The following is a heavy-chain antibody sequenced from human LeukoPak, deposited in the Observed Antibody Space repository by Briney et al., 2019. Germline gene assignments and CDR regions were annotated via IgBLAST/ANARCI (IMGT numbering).Heavy chain of an antibody. Sequence: GGSLRLSCTASGFTFGDYAMSWVRQAPGKGLEWVGRIKSKTDGGTTDYAAPVKGRFTISRDDSKNTLYLQMNSLKTEDTAVYYCTTGTTDIVVVPAAPSAFDIWGQGTMVTVSS. D-gene: IGHD2-2*01. CDR2: IKSKTDGGTT. J-gene: IGHJ3*02. V-gene: IGHV3-15*01. CDR3: TTGTTDIVVVPAAPSAFDI. CDR1: GFTFGDYA.